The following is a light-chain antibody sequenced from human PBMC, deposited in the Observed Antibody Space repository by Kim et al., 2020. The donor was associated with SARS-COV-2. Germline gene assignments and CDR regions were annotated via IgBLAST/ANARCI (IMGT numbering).Light chain of an antibody. CDR2: YDT. CDR1: SIGSKS. CDR3: QVWDGSSDHAV. J-gene: IGLJ2*01. V-gene: IGLV3-21*04. Sequence: SYELTQAPSVSVAPGKTARITCRGDSIGSKSVHWYQQKPGQAPVVVIYYDTDRPSGIPERFSGSTSVNTASLTISRVEAGDEADYYCQVWDGSSDHAVFGGGTQLTVL.